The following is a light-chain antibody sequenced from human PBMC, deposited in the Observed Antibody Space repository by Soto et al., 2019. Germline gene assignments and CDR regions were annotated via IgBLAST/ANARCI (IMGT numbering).Light chain of an antibody. Sequence: EIVMTQSPATLSVSPGEGATLSCRASQSVSNNYLAWYQQKPGQAPRLLIYDASNRATGIPARFSGSGSGTDFTLTISSLEPEDFAVYYCQQRSNWPSITFGQGTRLEIK. J-gene: IGKJ5*01. CDR1: QSVSNNY. CDR2: DAS. V-gene: IGKV3-11*01. CDR3: QQRSNWPSIT.